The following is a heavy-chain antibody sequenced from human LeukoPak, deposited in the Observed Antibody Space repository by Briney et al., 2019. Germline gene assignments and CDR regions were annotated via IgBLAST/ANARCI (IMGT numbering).Heavy chain of an antibody. Sequence: GRSLRLSCAASGFTFSNSWMSWVRQAPGKGLEWVASIKQDGSQKYYLDSVKGRFTISRDNAKNSLSLQMNSLRVEDTAVYYCASGNDFDYWGQGTLVTVSS. CDR1: GFTFSNSW. D-gene: IGHD1-1*01. CDR3: ASGNDFDY. CDR2: IKQDGSQK. V-gene: IGHV3-7*03. J-gene: IGHJ4*02.